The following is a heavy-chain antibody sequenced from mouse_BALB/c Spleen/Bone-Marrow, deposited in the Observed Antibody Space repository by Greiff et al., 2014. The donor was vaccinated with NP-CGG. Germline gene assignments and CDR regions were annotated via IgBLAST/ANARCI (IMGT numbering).Heavy chain of an antibody. J-gene: IGHJ4*01. Sequence: VKLQESGAELVRPGASVTLSCKASGYKFTDYEMHWVKQTPVHGLEWIGSIDPETGGTAYNQNFKGKATLTADRSSTTAYMELRSLTSEDSAVYYCTREGIYFGYDVPMDYWGQGTSVAVSS. CDR1: GYKFTDYE. CDR2: IDPETGGT. D-gene: IGHD2-2*01. V-gene: IGHV1-15*01. CDR3: TREGIYFGYDVPMDY.